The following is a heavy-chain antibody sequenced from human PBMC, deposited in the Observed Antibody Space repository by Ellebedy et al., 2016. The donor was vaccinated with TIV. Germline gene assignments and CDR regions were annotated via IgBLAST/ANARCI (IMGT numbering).Heavy chain of an antibody. CDR2: VYHSGSS. Sequence: GSLRLXCSVSGYSIRSGYYWGWIRQPPGKGLEWIGNVYHSGSSYYNPSLRSRVTLSLDTSKNHLSLRLTSVTAADTAVYYCARTDLRYGMDVWGQGTTVTVSS. J-gene: IGHJ6*02. V-gene: IGHV4-38-2*02. CDR1: GYSIRSGYY. CDR3: ARTDLRYGMDV. D-gene: IGHD3/OR15-3a*01.